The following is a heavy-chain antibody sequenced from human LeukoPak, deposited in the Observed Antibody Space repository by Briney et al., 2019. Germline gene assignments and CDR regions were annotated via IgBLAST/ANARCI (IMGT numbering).Heavy chain of an antibody. J-gene: IGHJ4*02. CDR3: AKDIDGDYGRGGTFDY. V-gene: IGHV3-23*01. Sequence: HPGGSLRLSCAASGFTFSSYAMSWVRQAPGKGLEWVSAISGSGGSTYYADSVKGRFTISRDNSKNTLYLQMNSLRAEDTALYYCAKDIDGDYGRGGTFDYWGQGTLVTVSS. CDR2: ISGSGGST. CDR1: GFTFSSYA. D-gene: IGHD4-17*01.